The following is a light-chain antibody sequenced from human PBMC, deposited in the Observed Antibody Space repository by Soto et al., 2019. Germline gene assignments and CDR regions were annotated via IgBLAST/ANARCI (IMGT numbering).Light chain of an antibody. CDR1: ALPKKY. CDR3: YSTDSNGNLYWV. V-gene: IGLV3-10*01. CDR2: EDR. Sequence: SYELTQPPSVSVSPGQTARITCSGDALPKKYAYWYQQKSGQAPVLVIYEDRKRPSEIPERFSGSSSGTMATLTISGAQVEDEADYYCYSTDSNGNLYWVFGGGTKLTVL. J-gene: IGLJ3*02.